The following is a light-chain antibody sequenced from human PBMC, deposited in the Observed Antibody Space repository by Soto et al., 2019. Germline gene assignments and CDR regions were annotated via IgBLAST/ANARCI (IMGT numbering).Light chain of an antibody. CDR1: QSMSSW. Sequence: DIPMTQSPSTLSASVGDRVTITCRASQSMSSWLAWYQQKPGKAPKILIYQASSLQSGVPSRFSGSGSGTEFTLTISSLQPDDVATYYCLSGVTFGGGTKVEIK. J-gene: IGKJ4*01. V-gene: IGKV1-5*03. CDR3: LSGVT. CDR2: QAS.